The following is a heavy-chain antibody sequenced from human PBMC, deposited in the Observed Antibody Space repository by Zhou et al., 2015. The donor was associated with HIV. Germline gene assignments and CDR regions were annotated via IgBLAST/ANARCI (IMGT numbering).Heavy chain of an antibody. D-gene: IGHD2-15*01. Sequence: QVQLVQSGAEVKKPGASVRVSCKASGYTFTNYGISWVRQAPGQGLEWMGWISAYNGNTNFAQKLQGRVTMTTDTSTSTAYMELRSLRSEDTAVYYCARDLSPGVVVAATVNWFDPWGQGTLVTVSS. CDR3: ARDLSPGVVVAATVNWFDP. J-gene: IGHJ5*02. CDR1: GYTFTNYG. V-gene: IGHV1-18*01. CDR2: ISAYNGNT.